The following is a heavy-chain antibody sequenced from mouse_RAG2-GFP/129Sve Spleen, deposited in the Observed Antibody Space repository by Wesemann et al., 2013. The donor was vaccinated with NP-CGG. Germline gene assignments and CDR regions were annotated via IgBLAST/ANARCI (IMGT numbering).Heavy chain of an antibody. J-gene: IGHJ3*01. CDR3: VREGYGNGFAY. CDR2: SKSNNYAT. V-gene: IGHV10-3*03. Sequence: SKSNNYATYYADSVKDRFTISRDDSQSMLYLQMNNLKNEDTAMYYCVREGYGNGFAYWGQGTLVTVSA. D-gene: IGHD2-10*02.